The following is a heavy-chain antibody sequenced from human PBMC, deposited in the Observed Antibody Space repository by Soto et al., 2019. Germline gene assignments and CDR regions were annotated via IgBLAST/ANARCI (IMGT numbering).Heavy chain of an antibody. CDR1: GYNFAGYW. V-gene: IGHV5-51*01. J-gene: IGHJ4*02. CDR3: ARGGVSTRTFDY. Sequence: AESLTSSCNVSGYNFAGYWIAWVRQMPGKGLELMGIIYPSDSDTRYRPSFQGQVTISADKSISSAYLQWSSLRASDTAMYYCARGGVSTRTFDYWGQGTTVTVSS. CDR2: IYPSDSDT. D-gene: IGHD3-3*01.